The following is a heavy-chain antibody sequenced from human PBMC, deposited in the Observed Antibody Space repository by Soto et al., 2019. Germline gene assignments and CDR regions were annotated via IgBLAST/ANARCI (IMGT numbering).Heavy chain of an antibody. V-gene: IGHV4-59*01. D-gene: IGHD6-19*01. Sequence: SETLSLTCTVSGGSISSYYWSWIRQPPGKGLEWIGYIYYNGSTNYNPSLKSRVTISVDTSKNQFSLKLSSVTAADTAVYYCARGNSGWYSLNWFDPWGQGTLVTVSS. CDR2: IYYNGST. CDR3: ARGNSGWYSLNWFDP. CDR1: GGSISSYY. J-gene: IGHJ5*02.